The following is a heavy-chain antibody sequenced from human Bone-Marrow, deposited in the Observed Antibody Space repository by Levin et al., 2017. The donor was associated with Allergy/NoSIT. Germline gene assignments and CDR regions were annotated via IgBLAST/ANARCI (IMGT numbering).Heavy chain of an antibody. J-gene: IGHJ4*02. Sequence: GGSLRLSCAASGFTFTSYAMHWVRQAPGKGLEWVAVISYDGSNKYYADSVKGRFTISRDNSKNTLYLQMNSLRAEDTAVYYCARDATMVRGATAVHWFDYWGQGTLVTVSS. CDR2: ISYDGSNK. D-gene: IGHD3-10*01. V-gene: IGHV3-30-3*01. CDR1: GFTFTSYA. CDR3: ARDATMVRGATAVHWFDY.